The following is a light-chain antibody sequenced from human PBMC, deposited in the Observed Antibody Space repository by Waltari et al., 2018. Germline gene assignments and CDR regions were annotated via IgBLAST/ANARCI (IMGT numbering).Light chain of an antibody. J-gene: IGKJ1*01. CDR3: LQDYNYPRT. CDR2: AAF. Sequence: AIQMTQSPSSLSASVGDRVTITCRASQGIRNDLGWYQQKPGKAPKLLIYAAFSLQSWVPSRFSGSGSGTDFTLTISSLQPEDFATYYCLQDYNYPRTFGQGTKVEIK. V-gene: IGKV1-6*01. CDR1: QGIRND.